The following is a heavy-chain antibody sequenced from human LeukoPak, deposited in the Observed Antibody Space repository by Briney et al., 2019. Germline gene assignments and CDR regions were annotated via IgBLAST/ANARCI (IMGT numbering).Heavy chain of an antibody. CDR1: GGSISSSSYY. CDR3: ARQDYDGYFDY. CDR2: IYYSGST. V-gene: IGHV4-61*05. D-gene: IGHD4-23*01. Sequence: SETLSLTCTVSGGSISSSSYYWGWIRQPPGKGLEWIGYIYYSGSTNYNPSLKSRVTISVDTSKNQFSLKLSSVTAADTAVYYCARQDYDGYFDYWGQGTLVTVSS. J-gene: IGHJ4*02.